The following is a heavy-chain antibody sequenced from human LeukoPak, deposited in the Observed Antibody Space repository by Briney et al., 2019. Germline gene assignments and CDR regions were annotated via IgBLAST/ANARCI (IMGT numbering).Heavy chain of an antibody. CDR1: GYTFKLYD. Sequence: GGSLRLSCEVSGYTFKLYDKQWVRQAPGKGLEWVSSITSSGDGTFYTDALRGRFTIYRDNGKKPVFLQMKNLRRGDPVLYYCPKGTVTSVRPFSDVWSQASLVTVSS. J-gene: IGHJ1*01. V-gene: IGHV3-23*01. D-gene: IGHD3-10*02. CDR2: ITSSGDGT. CDR3: PKGTVTSVRPFSDV.